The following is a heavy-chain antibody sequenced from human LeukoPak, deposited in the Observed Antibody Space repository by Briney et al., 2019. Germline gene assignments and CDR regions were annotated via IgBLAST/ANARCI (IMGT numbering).Heavy chain of an antibody. J-gene: IGHJ4*02. CDR2: ISSSSSTI. CDR1: GFTFSSYS. CDR3: ARDQNTVATISPTPPPRIKY. Sequence: GGSLRLSCAASGFTFSSYSMNWVRQAPGKGLEWVSYISSSSSTIYYADSVKGRFTISRDNAKNSLYLQMNSLRAEDTAVYYCARDQNTVATISPTPPPRIKYWGQGTLVTVSS. D-gene: IGHD5-12*01. V-gene: IGHV3-48*04.